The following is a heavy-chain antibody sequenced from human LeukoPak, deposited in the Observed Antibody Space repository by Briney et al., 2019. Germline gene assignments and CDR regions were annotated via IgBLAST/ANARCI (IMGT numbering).Heavy chain of an antibody. CDR2: ISLTGET. Sequence: PSETLSLTCGVSGGSISSTNWWSWVRQPPRQGLEGIGEISLTGETNYNPSLNGRVTMSLDKSRNQLSLSLTSVTAADTAIYYCSRESGAFCPFGYWGQGTLVIVPP. CDR1: GGSISSTNW. V-gene: IGHV4-4*02. CDR3: SRESGAFCPFGY. J-gene: IGHJ4*02. D-gene: IGHD1-26*01.